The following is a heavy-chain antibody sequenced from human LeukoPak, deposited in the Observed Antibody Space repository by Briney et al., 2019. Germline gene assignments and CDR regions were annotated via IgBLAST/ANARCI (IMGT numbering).Heavy chain of an antibody. Sequence: GASVKVSCKASGYTFTSYGISWVRQAPGQGLEWMGWISAYNGNTNYAQKLQGRVTMTTDTSTSTAYMELRSLRSDDTAVNYCARISITMVRGAYYYGMDVWGKGTTVTVSS. CDR1: GYTFTSYG. V-gene: IGHV1-18*04. J-gene: IGHJ6*04. CDR3: ARISITMVRGAYYYGMDV. CDR2: ISAYNGNT. D-gene: IGHD3-10*01.